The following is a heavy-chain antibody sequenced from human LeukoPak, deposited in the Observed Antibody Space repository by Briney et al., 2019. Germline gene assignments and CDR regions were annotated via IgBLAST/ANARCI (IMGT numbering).Heavy chain of an antibody. CDR3: TLIQGWGSGSYYRDF. D-gene: IGHD3-10*01. V-gene: IGHV3-15*01. Sequence: GGSLRLSCAASGLSISNDWMSWVRQAPGKGLEWVARVKSKSAGETTDYAAPVKGRFTISRDDSKNTLYLQMNSLKTEDTAVYYCTLIQGWGSGSYYRDFWGQGTLDTVSS. CDR1: GLSISNDW. J-gene: IGHJ4*02. CDR2: VKSKSAGETT.